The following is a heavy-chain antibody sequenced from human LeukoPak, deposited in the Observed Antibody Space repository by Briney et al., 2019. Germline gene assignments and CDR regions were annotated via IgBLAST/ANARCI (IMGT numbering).Heavy chain of an antibody. CDR2: INPNSGGT. V-gene: IGHV1-2*04. CDR1: GYTFTGYY. J-gene: IGHJ5*02. Sequence: ASVKVSCKPSGYTFTGYYMHWVRQAPGQGLEWMGWINPNSGGTNYAQKFQGSGTMTRDTSISTAYMELSRLGSDDTGVYYCARGDGQIAAAGTGWFDAWGQGTLVTVSS. CDR3: ARGDGQIAAAGTGWFDA. D-gene: IGHD6-13*01.